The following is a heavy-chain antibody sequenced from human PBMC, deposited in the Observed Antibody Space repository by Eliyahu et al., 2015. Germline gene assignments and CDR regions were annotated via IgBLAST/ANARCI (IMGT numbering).Heavy chain of an antibody. V-gene: IGHV1-46*01. J-gene: IGHJ6*02. CDR2: INPSGGST. Sequence: QVQLVQSGXEVKKPGASVKVSCKASGYTXXSYYMHWVRXAPXQGLXWMXIINPSGGSTSYAQKFQGRVTMTRDTSTSTVYMELSSLRSEDTAVYYCAREGLEHYGMDVWGQGTTVTVSS. CDR1: GYTXXSYY. CDR3: AREGLEHYGMDV. D-gene: IGHD1-1*01.